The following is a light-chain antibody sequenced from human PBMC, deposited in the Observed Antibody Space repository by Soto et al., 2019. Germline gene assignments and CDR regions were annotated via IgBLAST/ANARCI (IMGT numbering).Light chain of an antibody. CDR1: QSVDSSY. Sequence: EIVLTQSPGTLSLSPGERATLSCRASQSVDSSYLSWYQQQPGQAPRLLIYGASSRATAIPARVSGSGSGTVFTLTISRLEPDDFSVYYCQQYGGSPLSFGGGTKVEI. CDR3: QQYGGSPLS. J-gene: IGKJ4*01. CDR2: GAS. V-gene: IGKV3-20*01.